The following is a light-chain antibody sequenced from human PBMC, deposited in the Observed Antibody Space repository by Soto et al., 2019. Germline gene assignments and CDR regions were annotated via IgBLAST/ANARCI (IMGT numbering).Light chain of an antibody. CDR1: SSDVGGYNY. CDR2: EVS. J-gene: IGLJ1*01. CDR3: SSYTSSSTLCV. Sequence: QSVLTQPASVSGSPGQSITISCTGTSSDVGGYNYVSWYQQHPGKAPKLMIYEVSNRPSGVSNRFSGSKSGNTASLTISGLQAEDEADCYCSSYTSSSTLCVFGTGTKLTVL. V-gene: IGLV2-14*01.